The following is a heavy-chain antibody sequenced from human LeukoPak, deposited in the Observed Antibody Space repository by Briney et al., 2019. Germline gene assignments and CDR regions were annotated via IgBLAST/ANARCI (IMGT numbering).Heavy chain of an antibody. D-gene: IGHD6-13*01. J-gene: IGHJ4*02. CDR1: GGSISSYY. V-gene: IGHV4-59*01. CDR2: IYYSGST. CDR3: ATARRFIAAPGTYYFDY. Sequence: SETLSLTCTVPGGSISSYYWSWIRQPPGKGLEWIGFIYYSGSTNYNPSLKSRVTISVDTSNNQFSLKLSSVTAADTAVYYCATARRFIAAPGTYYFDYWGQGTLVTVSS.